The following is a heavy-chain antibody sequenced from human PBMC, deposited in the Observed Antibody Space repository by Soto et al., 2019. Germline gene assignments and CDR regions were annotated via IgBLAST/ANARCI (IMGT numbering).Heavy chain of an antibody. D-gene: IGHD3-3*01. CDR2: INHSGST. CDR3: ARTRFLEWLYYYGMDV. J-gene: IGHJ6*02. CDR1: GGSFSGYY. Sequence: ETLSLTCAVYGGSFSGYYWSWIRQPPGKGLEWIGEINHSGSTNYNPSLKSRVTISVDTSKNQFSLKLSSVTAADTAVYYCARTRFLEWLYYYGMDVWGQGTTVTSP. V-gene: IGHV4-34*01.